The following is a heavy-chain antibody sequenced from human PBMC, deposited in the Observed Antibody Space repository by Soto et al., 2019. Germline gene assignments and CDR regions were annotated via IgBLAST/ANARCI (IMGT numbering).Heavy chain of an antibody. D-gene: IGHD1-26*01. CDR2: ISGSGGST. Sequence: PGGSLRLSCAASGFTFSSYAMSWVRQAPGKGLEWVSAISGSGGSTYYADSVKGRFTIPRDNSKNTLYLQMNSLRAEDTAVYYCAVLLVGATPPPRNWGQGTLVTVSS. CDR3: AVLLVGATPPPRN. CDR1: GFTFSSYA. J-gene: IGHJ4*02. V-gene: IGHV3-23*01.